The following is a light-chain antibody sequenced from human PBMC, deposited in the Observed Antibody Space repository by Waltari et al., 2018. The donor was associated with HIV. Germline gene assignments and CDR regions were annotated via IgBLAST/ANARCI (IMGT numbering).Light chain of an antibody. Sequence: SYELTQPPSASVSPGQTARISCSGDALPPTSVFWYQQRPGQAPVMVIYRDKERPSGIPDRFSGSSAGTTVTLTISGVQAEDEADYYCQSADSTGTYWVFGGGTKLTVL. CDR3: QSADSTGTYWV. CDR2: RDK. V-gene: IGLV3-25*03. CDR1: ALPPTS. J-gene: IGLJ3*02.